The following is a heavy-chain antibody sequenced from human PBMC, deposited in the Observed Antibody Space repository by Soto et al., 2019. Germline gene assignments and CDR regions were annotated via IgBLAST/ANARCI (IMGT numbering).Heavy chain of an antibody. CDR3: AREAPAIPYHYYYYYMDV. CDR2: ISAYNGNT. V-gene: IGHV1-18*01. J-gene: IGHJ6*03. D-gene: IGHD2-2*01. CDR1: GYTFTSYG. Sequence: ASVKVSCKASGYTFTSYGISWVRQAPGQGLEWMGWISAYNGNTNYAQKLQGRVTMTTDTSTSTAYMELRSLRSDDTAVYYCAREAPAIPYHYYYYYMDVWGKGTTVTVSS.